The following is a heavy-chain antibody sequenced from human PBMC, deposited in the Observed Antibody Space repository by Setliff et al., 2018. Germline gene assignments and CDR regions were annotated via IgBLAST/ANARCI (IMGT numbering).Heavy chain of an antibody. CDR3: ARDLGHGGDSDY. J-gene: IGHJ4*02. CDR1: GYSISSGYI. V-gene: IGHV4-38-2*02. D-gene: IGHD2-21*02. CDR2: IGHTGSI. Sequence: ETLSLTCTVSGYSISSGYIWGWIRQPPGKGLEWAGNIGHTGSINYNPSLKSRLTISRDTSKNQVSLKLNSVTATDTAVYYCARDLGHGGDSDYWGQGILVTVSS.